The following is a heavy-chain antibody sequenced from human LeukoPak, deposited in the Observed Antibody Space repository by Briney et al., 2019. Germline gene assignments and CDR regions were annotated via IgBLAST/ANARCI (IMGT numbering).Heavy chain of an antibody. CDR1: GGTFSSYA. V-gene: IGHV1-69*13. CDR2: IIPLFGTA. CDR3: ARNGGVATISNWFDP. Sequence: SSVKVSCKASGGTFSSYAISWVRQAPGQGLEWMGGIIPLFGTANYAQKFQGRVTITADESTSTAYMELSSLRSEDTAVYYCARNGGVATISNWFDPWGQGTLVTVSS. D-gene: IGHD5-12*01. J-gene: IGHJ5*02.